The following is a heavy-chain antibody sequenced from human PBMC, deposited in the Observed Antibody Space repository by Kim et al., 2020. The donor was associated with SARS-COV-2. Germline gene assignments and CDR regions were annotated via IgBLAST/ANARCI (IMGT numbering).Heavy chain of an antibody. CDR3: ARVPLLGGSGYFNGFDI. D-gene: IGHD3-22*01. J-gene: IGHJ3*02. Sequence: LKSRVTISLDTSKNQFTLKLRSLTAADTAVYYCARVPLLGGSGYFNGFDIWGQGTMVAVSS. V-gene: IGHV4-39*06.